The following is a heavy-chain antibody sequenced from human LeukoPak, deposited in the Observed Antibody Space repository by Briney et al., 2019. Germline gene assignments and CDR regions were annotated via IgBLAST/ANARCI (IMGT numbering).Heavy chain of an antibody. J-gene: IGHJ4*02. Sequence: PGGSLRLSCAASGFSFEDYAMHWVRQAPGKGLEWVSGISWNSGSIGYADSVKGRFTISRDNAKNSLYLQMNSLRAGDTALYYCAKGGYSSSHYYFDYWGQGTLVTVSS. CDR1: GFSFEDYA. CDR2: ISWNSGSI. D-gene: IGHD6-6*01. V-gene: IGHV3-9*01. CDR3: AKGGYSSSHYYFDY.